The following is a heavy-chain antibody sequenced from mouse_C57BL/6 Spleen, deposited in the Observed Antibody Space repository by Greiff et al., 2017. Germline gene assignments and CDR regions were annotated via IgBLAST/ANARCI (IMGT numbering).Heavy chain of an antibody. CDR1: GYAFSSSW. J-gene: IGHJ2*01. Sequence: QVQLQQSGPELVKPGASVKISCKASGYAFSSSWMNWVKQRPGKGLEWIGRIYPGDGDTNYNGKFKGKATLTADKSSSTAYMQLSSLTSEDSAVYFCANWGLDYWGQGTTLTVSS. CDR2: IYPGDGDT. CDR3: ANWGLDY. V-gene: IGHV1-82*01. D-gene: IGHD4-1*01.